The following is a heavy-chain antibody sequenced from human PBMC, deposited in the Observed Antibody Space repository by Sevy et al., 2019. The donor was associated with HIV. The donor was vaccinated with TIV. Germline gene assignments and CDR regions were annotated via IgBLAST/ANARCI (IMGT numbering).Heavy chain of an antibody. J-gene: IGHJ4*02. D-gene: IGHD3-22*01. CDR2: ISSSSSYI. CDR3: ARDIGSSGYSRRYFDY. CDR1: GFTFSSYS. V-gene: IGHV3-21*01. Sequence: GGSLRLSCAASGFTFSSYSMSWVRQAPGKGLEWVSSISSSSSYIYYADSVKGRFTISRDNAKNSLYLQMNSLRAEDTAVYYCARDIGSSGYSRRYFDYWGQGTLVTVSS.